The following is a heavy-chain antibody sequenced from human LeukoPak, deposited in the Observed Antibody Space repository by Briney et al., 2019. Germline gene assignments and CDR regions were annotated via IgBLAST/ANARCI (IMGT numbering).Heavy chain of an antibody. D-gene: IGHD3-16*02. J-gene: IGHJ4*02. CDR1: GGSISSYY. Sequence: PSETLSLTCTVSGGSISSYYWSWIRQPPGKGLEWIGEINHSGSTNYNPSLKSRVTISVDTSKNQFSLKLSSVTAADTAVYYCARRYDYVWGSYRSKRGYYFDYWGQGTLVTVSS. CDR2: INHSGST. V-gene: IGHV4-34*01. CDR3: ARRYDYVWGSYRSKRGYYFDY.